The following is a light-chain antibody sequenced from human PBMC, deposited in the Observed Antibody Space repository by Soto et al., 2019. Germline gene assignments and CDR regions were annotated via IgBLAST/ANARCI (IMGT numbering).Light chain of an antibody. CDR1: SSNIGAGYD. CDR2: GNN. Sequence: QSVLTQPPSVSGAPGQRVTISCTGSSSNIGAGYDVHWYQRLPGTAPKVLIYGNNNRPSGVPDRFSGSKSGTSASLAITGLQAEEEVDYSCQSNDRRVRGSYDFATGTKLTVL. CDR3: QSNDRRVRGSYD. J-gene: IGLJ1*01. V-gene: IGLV1-40*01.